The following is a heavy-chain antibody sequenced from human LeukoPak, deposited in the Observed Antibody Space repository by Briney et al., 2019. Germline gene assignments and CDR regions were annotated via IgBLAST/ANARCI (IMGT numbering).Heavy chain of an antibody. V-gene: IGHV3-23*01. D-gene: IGHD6-19*01. J-gene: IGHJ4*02. CDR2: ISASGGST. CDR3: AKSEGSSSARRFDY. Sequence: GGSLRLSCAASGFTFSSYAMSWVRQAPGMGLEWVSAISASGGSTYYADSVKGRFTISRDSSKSTLYLQMNTLRAEDTAVYYCAKSEGSSSARRFDYWGQGTLATVSS. CDR1: GFTFSSYA.